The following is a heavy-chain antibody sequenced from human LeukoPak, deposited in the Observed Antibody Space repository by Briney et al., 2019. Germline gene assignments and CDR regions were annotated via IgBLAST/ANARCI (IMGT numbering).Heavy chain of an antibody. Sequence: ASVKVSCKPTGYTFTTYGISWARQAPGQGLEWMGWISVYNGDTKYAQKFQGRVTMTTDTSTSTAYMELRSLRSDDTAVYYCARDSVAVRPGWFDPWGQGTLVTVSS. D-gene: IGHD6-6*01. J-gene: IGHJ5*02. CDR1: GYTFTTYG. CDR2: ISVYNGDT. CDR3: ARDSVAVRPGWFDP. V-gene: IGHV1-18*01.